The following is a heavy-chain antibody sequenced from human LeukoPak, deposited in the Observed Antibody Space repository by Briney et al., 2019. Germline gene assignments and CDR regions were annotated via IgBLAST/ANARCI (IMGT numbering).Heavy chain of an antibody. Sequence: SETLSLTCTVSGGSISSGSYYWSWIRQPAGKGLEWIGRIYTSGSTNYNPSLKSRVTISVDTSKNQFSLKLSSVTAADTAAYYCARARPYDYVWGSYRRYYFDYWGQGTLVTVSS. D-gene: IGHD3-16*02. CDR1: GGSISSGSYY. J-gene: IGHJ4*02. CDR3: ARARPYDYVWGSYRRYYFDY. CDR2: IYTSGST. V-gene: IGHV4-61*02.